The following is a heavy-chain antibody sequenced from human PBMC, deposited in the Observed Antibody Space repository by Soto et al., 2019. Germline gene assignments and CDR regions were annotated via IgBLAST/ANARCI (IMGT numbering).Heavy chain of an antibody. CDR3: ARDPAGATPLDY. J-gene: IGHJ4*01. Sequence: GGSLRLSCAASGFTFSTHDMHWVRQAPGKGLEWEALLSYDGSNKYYADSVEGRFTISRDTSKNTLLLHMNSLRPEDTAVYFCARDPAGATPLDYWGQGTLVTVSS. D-gene: IGHD1-26*01. CDR2: LSYDGSNK. CDR1: GFTFSTHD. V-gene: IGHV3-30-3*01.